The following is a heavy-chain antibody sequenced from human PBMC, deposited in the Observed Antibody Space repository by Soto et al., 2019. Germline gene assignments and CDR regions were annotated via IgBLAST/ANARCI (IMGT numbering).Heavy chain of an antibody. CDR1: GFTFSSYG. V-gene: IGHV3-33*01. Sequence: LRLSCAASGFTFSSYGMHWVRQAPGKGLEWVAVIWYDGSNKYYADSVKGRFTISRDNSKNTLYLQMNSLRAEDTAVYYCARDWSDMVGVFDYWGQGTLVTVSS. D-gene: IGHD5-12*01. CDR3: ARDWSDMVGVFDY. CDR2: IWYDGSNK. J-gene: IGHJ4*02.